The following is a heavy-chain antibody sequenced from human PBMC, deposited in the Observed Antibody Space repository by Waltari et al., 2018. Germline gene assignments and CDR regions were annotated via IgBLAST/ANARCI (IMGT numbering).Heavy chain of an antibody. D-gene: IGHD3-10*01. J-gene: IGHJ5*02. CDR1: GGSISSVDYF. V-gene: IGHV4-61*02. CDR2: ISTTGTA. CDR3: ARDLGLDYGSGNFYRNWFDP. Sequence: QVQLQESGPGLVRPSQTLSLTCTVSGGSISSVDYFWSWIRQPAGKGLEWIGRISTTGTANYNPSFNSRDTISVDTSKNQFSLNLRSVTAADTAVYYCARDLGLDYGSGNFYRNWFDPWGQGTLVTVSS.